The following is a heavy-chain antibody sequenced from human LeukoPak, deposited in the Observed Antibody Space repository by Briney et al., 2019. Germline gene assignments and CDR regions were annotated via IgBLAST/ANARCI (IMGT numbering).Heavy chain of an antibody. CDR2: IYYSGST. CDR1: GGSFSGYY. Sequence: SETLSLTCAVYGGSFSGYYWSWIRQPPGKGLEWIGYIYYSGSTNYNPSLKSRVTISVDTSKNQFSLKLSSVTAADTAVYYCAKMKYSSSSWYFQHWGQGTLVTVSS. V-gene: IGHV4-59*01. J-gene: IGHJ1*01. D-gene: IGHD6-6*01. CDR3: AKMKYSSSSWYFQH.